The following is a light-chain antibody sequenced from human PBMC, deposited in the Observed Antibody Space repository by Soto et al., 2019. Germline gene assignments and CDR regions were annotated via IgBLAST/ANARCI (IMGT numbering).Light chain of an antibody. Sequence: QSALTQPASVSGSPGQSITISCTGTSSDVGGYNYVSWYQQHPGKAPKLMIYDVSIRPSGVSNRFSGSKSGNTASLTISGLQAEDEADYYCSSYTSSSTLDFGTGTKVTVL. J-gene: IGLJ1*01. CDR2: DVS. CDR1: SSDVGGYNY. CDR3: SSYTSSSTLD. V-gene: IGLV2-14*01.